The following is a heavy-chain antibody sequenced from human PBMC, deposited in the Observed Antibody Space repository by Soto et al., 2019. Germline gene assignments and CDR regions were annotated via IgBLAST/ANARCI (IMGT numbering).Heavy chain of an antibody. J-gene: IGHJ6*02. D-gene: IGHD1-7*01. V-gene: IGHV1-58*01. CDR3: AAPDGAELELRRFGMDG. CDR2: IVVGSGNT. Sequence: SVKVSCKASGFTFTSSAVQWVRQARGQRLEWIGWIVVGSGNTNYAQKFQERVTITRDMSTSTAYLELSSLRSEDTAVYYCAAPDGAELELRRFGMDGWGQGTRVAFAS. CDR1: GFTFTSSA.